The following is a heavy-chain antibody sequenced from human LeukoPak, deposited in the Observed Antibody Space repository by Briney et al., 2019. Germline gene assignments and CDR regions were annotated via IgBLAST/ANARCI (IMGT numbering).Heavy chain of an antibody. CDR3: ARYPLSYSDYYMDV. CDR1: GFTFSIYY. V-gene: IGHV3-21*01. CDR2: ISTSSAYI. J-gene: IGHJ6*03. D-gene: IGHD2-15*01. Sequence: GGSLRLSCAASGFTFSIYYMTWVRQAPGKGLEWVSSISTSSAYIYYADSVKGRFTISRDNAKNSLYLQMNSLRAEDSAVYYCARYPLSYSDYYMDVWGTGTTVTVSS.